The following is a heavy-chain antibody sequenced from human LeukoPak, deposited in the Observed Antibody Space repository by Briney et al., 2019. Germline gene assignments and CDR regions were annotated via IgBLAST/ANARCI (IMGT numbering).Heavy chain of an antibody. CDR2: ISSNGDST. CDR3: AKDLISMVRGSPMDV. V-gene: IGHV3-64*04. CDR1: GFTFSSYP. Sequence: GGSLRLSCAASGFTFSSYPMHWVRQAPGKGLEYVSGISSNGDSTYYANSVKGRFTISRDNSKNMYLQMNSLRAEDTAVYYCAKDLISMVRGSPMDVWGQGTTVTVSS. D-gene: IGHD3-10*01. J-gene: IGHJ6*02.